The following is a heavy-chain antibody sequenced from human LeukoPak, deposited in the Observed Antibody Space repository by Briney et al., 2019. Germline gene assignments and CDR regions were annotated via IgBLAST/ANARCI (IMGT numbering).Heavy chain of an antibody. CDR2: FYYSGST. CDR1: GGSISSYY. D-gene: IGHD2-2*01. CDR3: AREGYCSSTSCLDAFDI. Sequence: PSETLSLTCTVSGGSISSYYWSWIRQPPGKGLEWIGYFYYSGSTNYNPSLKSRVTISVDTSKNQFSLKLSSVTAADTAVYYCAREGYCSSTSCLDAFDIWGQGTMVTVSS. J-gene: IGHJ3*02. V-gene: IGHV4-59*01.